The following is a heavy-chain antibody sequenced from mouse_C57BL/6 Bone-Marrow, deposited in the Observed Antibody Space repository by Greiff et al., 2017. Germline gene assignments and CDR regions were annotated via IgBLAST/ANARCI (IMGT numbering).Heavy chain of an antibody. D-gene: IGHD5-5*01. J-gene: IGHJ4*01. CDR3: ARWAYLYYYASDY. V-gene: IGHV1-64*01. CDR2: IHPNSGST. CDR1: GYTFTSYW. Sequence: QVQLQQPGAELVKPGASVKLSCKASGYTFTSYWMHWVKQRPGQGLEWIGMIHPNSGSTNYNEKFKSKATLTVDKSSSTAYMQLSSLTSEDSAVYYCARWAYLYYYASDYWGQGTTVTVSS.